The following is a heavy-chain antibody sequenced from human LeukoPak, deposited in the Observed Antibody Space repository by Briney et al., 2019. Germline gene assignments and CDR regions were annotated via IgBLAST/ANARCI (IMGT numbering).Heavy chain of an antibody. D-gene: IGHD5-18*01. V-gene: IGHV1-69*04. CDR2: IIPILGIA. CDR1: GGTFSSYA. J-gene: IGHJ4*02. Sequence: ASVKVSCKASGGTFSSYAISWVRQAPGQGLEWMGRIIPILGIANYAQKFQGRVTITADKSTSTAYMELSSLRSEDTAVHYCASPSTAIGYFDYWGQGTLVTVSS. CDR3: ASPSTAIGYFDY.